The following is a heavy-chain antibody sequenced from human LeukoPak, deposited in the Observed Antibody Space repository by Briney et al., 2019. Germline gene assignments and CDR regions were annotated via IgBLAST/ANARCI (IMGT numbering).Heavy chain of an antibody. CDR3: ARVSLPQSIITMIVVDAFDI. V-gene: IGHV1-8*01. D-gene: IGHD3-22*01. J-gene: IGHJ3*02. CDR2: MNPNSGNT. CDR1: GYTFTSYD. Sequence: ASVKVSCKASGYTFTSYDINWVRQATGQGLEWMGWMNPNSGNTGYAQKFQGRITMTRDTSISTAYMELSRLRSDDTAVYYCARVSLPQSIITMIVVDAFDIWGQGTMVTVSS.